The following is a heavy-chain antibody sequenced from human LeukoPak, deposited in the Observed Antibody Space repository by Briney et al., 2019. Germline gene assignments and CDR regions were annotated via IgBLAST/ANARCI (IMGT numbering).Heavy chain of an antibody. V-gene: IGHV4-59*01. CDR2: IYSSGST. CDR1: GGSISSYH. D-gene: IGHD5-12*01. Sequence: SETLSLTCTVSGGSISSYHWSWIRQPPGKGLQWIGFIYSSGSTNYNPSLKSRVTISLDTSKNQFSLRVSSVTSADTAVYYCARGNSGYYYAFDIWGQGTMVAVSS. J-gene: IGHJ3*02. CDR3: ARGNSGYYYAFDI.